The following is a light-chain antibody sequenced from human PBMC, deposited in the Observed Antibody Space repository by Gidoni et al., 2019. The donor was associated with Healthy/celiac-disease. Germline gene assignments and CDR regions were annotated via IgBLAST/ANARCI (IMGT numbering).Light chain of an antibody. Sequence: DIQIAQSPSYLSASVGDRVTITCRASQSISSYLNWYQQKPGKAPKLMIYSASSLQSGVPARFSGSGSGTDFTLTISSLQPEDFATYYCQQSYSTPITFGQXTRLEIK. V-gene: IGKV1-39*01. CDR2: SAS. CDR1: QSISSY. CDR3: QQSYSTPIT. J-gene: IGKJ5*01.